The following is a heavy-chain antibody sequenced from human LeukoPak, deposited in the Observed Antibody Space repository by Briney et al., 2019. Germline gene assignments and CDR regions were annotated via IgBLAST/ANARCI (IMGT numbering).Heavy chain of an antibody. Sequence: GESLRLSCAASGFTFSSYEMNWVRQAPGKGLEWVSYISSSGSTIYYADSVKGRFTISRDNAKNSLYLQMNSLRAEDTAVYYCGGVGIHLLGAFDIWGQGTMVTVSS. CDR2: ISSSGSTI. D-gene: IGHD5-18*01. CDR1: GFTFSSYE. V-gene: IGHV3-48*03. J-gene: IGHJ3*02. CDR3: GGVGIHLLGAFDI.